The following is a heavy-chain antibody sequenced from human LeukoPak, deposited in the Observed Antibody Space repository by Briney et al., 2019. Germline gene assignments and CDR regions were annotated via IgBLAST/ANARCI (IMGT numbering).Heavy chain of an antibody. CDR2: INSDGSST. CDR1: GFTFGSYA. D-gene: IGHD4-17*01. J-gene: IGHJ4*02. Sequence: GGSLRLSCAASGFTFGSYAMHWVRQAPGKALEWVSRINSDGSSTTSADSVKGRFTISRDNAKNTLYLQMNSLRAEDTAVYYCAKGGATVIDYWGQGTLVTVSS. V-gene: IGHV3-74*01. CDR3: AKGGATVIDY.